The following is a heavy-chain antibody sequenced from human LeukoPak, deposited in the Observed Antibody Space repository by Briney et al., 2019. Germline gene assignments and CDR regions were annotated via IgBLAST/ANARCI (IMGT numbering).Heavy chain of an antibody. D-gene: IGHD3-3*01. CDR2: INLNSGGT. CDR1: GYTFTGYY. CDR3: ARGRYYDFWSGYYTNNWFDP. J-gene: IGHJ5*02. V-gene: IGHV1-2*06. Sequence: ASVKVSCKASGYTFTGYYMHWVRQAPGQGLEWMGRINLNSGGTNYAQKFRGRVTMTRDTSISTAYMELSRLRSDDTAVYYCARGRYYDFWSGYYTNNWFDPWGQGTLVTVSS.